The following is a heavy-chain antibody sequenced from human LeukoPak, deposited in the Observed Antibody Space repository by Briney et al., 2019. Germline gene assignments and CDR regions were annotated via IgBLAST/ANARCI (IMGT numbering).Heavy chain of an antibody. CDR2: VYYTGTS. J-gene: IGHJ4*02. CDR1: GDSVSSDY. D-gene: IGHD4-11*01. V-gene: IGHV4-59*02. CDR3: ARYSNHVDYFDS. Sequence: PSATLSLTCTVSGDSVSSDYWSWSRQPPGKGLEWIAYVYYTGTSNYNPSLKSRVTISIDTSKNQFSLKLISVTAADTAVYYCARYSNHVDYFDSWGQGTLVTVSS.